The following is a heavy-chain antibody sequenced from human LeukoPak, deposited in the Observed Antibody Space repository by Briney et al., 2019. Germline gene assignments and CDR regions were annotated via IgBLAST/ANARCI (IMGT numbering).Heavy chain of an antibody. CDR2: IKQDGSEK. CDR3: ARDVATTYFDY. J-gene: IGHJ4*02. Sequence: QTGGSLRLSCAASGFIFSTHWMSWVRQAPGKGLEWVANIKQDGSEKYYVDSVKGRFTISRDNAKNSLYLQMNSLRAEDTAVYYCARDVATTYFDYWGQGTLVTVSS. V-gene: IGHV3-7*01. CDR1: GFIFSTHW. D-gene: IGHD5-24*01.